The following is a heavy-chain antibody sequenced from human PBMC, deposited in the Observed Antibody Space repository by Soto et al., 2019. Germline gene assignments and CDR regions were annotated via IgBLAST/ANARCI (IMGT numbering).Heavy chain of an antibody. J-gene: IGHJ3*01. CDR3: ARPLDYGATFDV. V-gene: IGHV5-51*01. Sequence: PGESLKISCKGSGYSFTNYWIGWVRQMPGKGLEWMGVIYPSDSNTRYSPSFQGQVTISVDKSINTAYLQWSSLKASDTAIYFCARPLDYGATFDVWGQGTMVTVSS. D-gene: IGHD4-17*01. CDR2: IYPSDSNT. CDR1: GYSFTNYW.